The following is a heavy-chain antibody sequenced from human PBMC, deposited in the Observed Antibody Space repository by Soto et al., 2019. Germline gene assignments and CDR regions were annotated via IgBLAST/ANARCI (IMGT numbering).Heavy chain of an antibody. CDR2: IWYDGSNK. CDR3: ARDRPGERDYCISTSCRGGGIDY. V-gene: IGHV3-33*01. CDR1: GFTFSSYG. D-gene: IGHD2-2*01. J-gene: IGHJ4*02. Sequence: QSGGSLRLSCAASGFTFSSYGMHWVRQAPGKGLEWVAVIWYDGSNKYYADSVKGRFTISRDNSKNTLYLQMNSLRAEDTAVYYCARDRPGERDYCISTSCRGGGIDYWGQGT.